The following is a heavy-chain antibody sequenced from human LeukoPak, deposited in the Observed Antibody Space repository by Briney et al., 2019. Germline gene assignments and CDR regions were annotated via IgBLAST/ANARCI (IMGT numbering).Heavy chain of an antibody. J-gene: IGHJ4*02. Sequence: GESLQISCKGSGYSFTSSWIGWVRQMPGKGLEWMGIIHPSDSDTRFSPSFQGQVTISADKSISTAYLQWSSLKASDSGVYYCARGIAAAAVTKFDYWSQGTLVTVSS. CDR3: ARGIAAAAVTKFDY. V-gene: IGHV5-51*01. CDR1: GYSFTSSW. D-gene: IGHD6-13*01. CDR2: IHPSDSDT.